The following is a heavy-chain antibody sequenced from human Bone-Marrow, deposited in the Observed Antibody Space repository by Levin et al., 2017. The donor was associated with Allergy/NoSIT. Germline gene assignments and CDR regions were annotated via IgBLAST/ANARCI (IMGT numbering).Heavy chain of an antibody. D-gene: IGHD1-26*01. CDR3: ARDIRDVGDFLYFDY. Sequence: SQTLSLTCSVSGASIRTYFWSWIRQPPGKGLEWIGQISYTGGSNYNPSLKSRVAMSIDTSTNPFSLELTSVTAADPAVYFCARDIRDVGDFLYFDYWGQGSLVTVSS. CDR2: ISYTGGS. CDR1: GASIRTYF. V-gene: IGHV4-59*01. J-gene: IGHJ4*02.